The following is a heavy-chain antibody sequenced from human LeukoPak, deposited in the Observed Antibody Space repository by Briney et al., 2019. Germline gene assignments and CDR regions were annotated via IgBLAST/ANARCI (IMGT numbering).Heavy chain of an antibody. D-gene: IGHD6-19*01. CDR2: INPNSGGT. CDR1: GYTFTGYY. CDR3: ARDALRIAVAGTMLAPTVHY. J-gene: IGHJ4*02. V-gene: IGHV1-2*02. Sequence: ASVKVSCKASGYTFTGYYMHWVRQAPGQGLEWMGWINPNSGGTNYAQKFQGRVTMTRDTSISTAYMELSRLRSDDTAAYYCARDALRIAVAGTMLAPTVHYWGQGTLVTVSS.